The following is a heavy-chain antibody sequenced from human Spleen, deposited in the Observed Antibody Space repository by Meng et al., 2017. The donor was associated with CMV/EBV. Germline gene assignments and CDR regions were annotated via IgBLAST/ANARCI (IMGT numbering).Heavy chain of an antibody. D-gene: IGHD6-19*01. CDR2: INPSGTDT. CDR1: GYTFTGYY. CDR3: AREAVADDAFDI. V-gene: IGHV1-46*01. J-gene: IGHJ3*02. Sequence: ASVKVSCKASGYTFTGYYMHWVRQAPGQGLEWMGIINPSGTDTTYAQKFQDRVSMTRDTSTSAVYMELSSLRSEDTAVYYCAREAVADDAFDIWGQGTMVTVSS.